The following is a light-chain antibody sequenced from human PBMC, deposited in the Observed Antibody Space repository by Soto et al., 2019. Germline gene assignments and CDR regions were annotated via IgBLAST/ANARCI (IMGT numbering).Light chain of an antibody. CDR1: SNDVGGYNY. V-gene: IGLV2-11*01. CDR3: CSYAGSVV. Sequence: QSALTQPRSVSGYPGQSVTSSCTGTSNDVGGYNYVSWYQQHPGKAPKLMIYDVSKRPSGVPDRFSGSKSGNTASLTISGLQAEDGADYYCCSYAGSVVFGGGTKLPVL. J-gene: IGLJ2*01. CDR2: DVS.